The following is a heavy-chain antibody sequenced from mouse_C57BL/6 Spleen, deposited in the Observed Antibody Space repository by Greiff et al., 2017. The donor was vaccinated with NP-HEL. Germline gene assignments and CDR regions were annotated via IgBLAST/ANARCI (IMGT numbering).Heavy chain of an antibody. D-gene: IGHD2-4*01. V-gene: IGHV1-59*01. CDR1: GYTFTSYW. CDR2: IDPSDSYT. CDR3: ARSYDYDDGN. Sequence: QVQLQQPGAELVRPGTSVKLSCKASGYTFTSYWMHWVKQRPGQGLEWIGVIDPSDSYTNYNQKFKGKATLTVDTSSSTAYMQLSSLTSEDSAVYYCARSYDYDDGNWGQGTLVTVSA. J-gene: IGHJ3*01.